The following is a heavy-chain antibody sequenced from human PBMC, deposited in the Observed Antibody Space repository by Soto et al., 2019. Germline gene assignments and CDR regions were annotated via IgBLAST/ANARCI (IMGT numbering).Heavy chain of an antibody. CDR2: INAYNGNT. CDR3: ASVLPPFDP. CDR1: GYTFTSYG. J-gene: IGHJ5*02. V-gene: IGHV1-18*01. Sequence: QVQLVQSGAEVKKPGASVKVSCKASGYTFTSYGISWVRQAPGQGLEWMGWINAYNGNTNYAQKLQGRVTMTTDTPTSTAYKELRSLRTDATAVDYCASVLPPFDPWGQGPLVTVSS.